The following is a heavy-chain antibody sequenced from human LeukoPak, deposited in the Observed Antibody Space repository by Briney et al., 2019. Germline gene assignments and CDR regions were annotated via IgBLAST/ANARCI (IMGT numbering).Heavy chain of an antibody. CDR3: AKDQGGTGDAFDI. CDR2: IRYDGSNK. J-gene: IGHJ3*02. D-gene: IGHD1-14*01. CDR1: GFTFSSYG. V-gene: IGHV3-30*02. Sequence: GGSLRLSCAASGFTFSSYGMHWVRQAPGKGLEWVAFIRYDGSNKYYADSVKGRFTISRDNSKNTLYLQINSLRAEDTAVYYCAKDQGGTGDAFDIWGHGTMVTVSS.